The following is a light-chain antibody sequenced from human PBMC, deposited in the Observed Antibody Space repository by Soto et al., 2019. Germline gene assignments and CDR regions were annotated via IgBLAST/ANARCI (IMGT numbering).Light chain of an antibody. V-gene: IGLV1-51*01. CDR2: DNN. Sequence: QSVLTQPPSVSAAPGQKVTISCSGSSSNIGNNYVSWYQQLPGTAPKLLIYDNNRRPSGIPDRFSGSKSGTSATLGITGLQNGDEADYYCGAWDNSLSAGVFGGGTKLTVL. CDR1: SSNIGNNY. J-gene: IGLJ2*01. CDR3: GAWDNSLSAGV.